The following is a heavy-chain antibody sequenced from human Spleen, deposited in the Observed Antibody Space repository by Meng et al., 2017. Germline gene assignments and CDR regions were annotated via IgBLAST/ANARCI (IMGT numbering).Heavy chain of an antibody. Sequence: QVQVGEFGAEVKKLGASVRVSCKPSGYNFPDYCIHWVRRAPGQGLEWMGRINPKSGDTHYAQKFQARVTMTGDTSISTAYMELSGLRSDDTAMYYCARDEDISAAGKLFGDYWGQGTLVTVSS. J-gene: IGHJ4*02. V-gene: IGHV1-2*06. CDR1: GYNFPDYC. CDR2: INPKSGDT. D-gene: IGHD6-25*01. CDR3: ARDEDISAAGKLFGDY.